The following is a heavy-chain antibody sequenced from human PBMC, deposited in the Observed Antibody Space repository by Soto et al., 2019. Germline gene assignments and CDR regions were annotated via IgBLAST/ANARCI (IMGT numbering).Heavy chain of an antibody. V-gene: IGHV3-9*01. D-gene: IGHD3-10*01. CDR2: ISWNSGSI. Sequence: GGSLRLSCAASGFTFDDYAMHWVRQAPGKGLEWVSGISWNSGSIGYADSVKGRFTISRDNAKNSLYLQMNSLRAEDTALYYCAKDISSGGHDAFDIWGQGTMVTV. CDR3: AKDISSGGHDAFDI. CDR1: GFTFDDYA. J-gene: IGHJ3*02.